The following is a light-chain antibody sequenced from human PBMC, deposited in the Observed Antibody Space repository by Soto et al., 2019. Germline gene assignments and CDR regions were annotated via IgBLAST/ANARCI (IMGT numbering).Light chain of an antibody. Sequence: DIVMTQSPDSLIVSLCERATINCKSSQTVLHDTNSKSYLSWFQQKQGQPPKLLISWASTRESGVPARFSGSGSETDFTLTISDLQAEDVGVYYCQQYYATPPTFGQGSKLEI. J-gene: IGKJ2*01. CDR1: QTVLHDTNSKSY. V-gene: IGKV4-1*01. CDR3: QQYYATPPT. CDR2: WAS.